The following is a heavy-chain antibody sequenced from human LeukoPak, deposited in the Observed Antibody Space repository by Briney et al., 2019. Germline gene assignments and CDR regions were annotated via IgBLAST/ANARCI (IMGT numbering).Heavy chain of an antibody. CDR3: ARSSGAYRSFDY. CDR1: GGSISTYY. V-gene: IGHV4-59*01. J-gene: IGHJ4*02. CDR2: IYYSGTT. Sequence: SETLSLTRTVSGGSISTYYWSWIRQPPGKGLEWIGYIYYSGTTDYNPSLKSRVTRSVDTSNNQFSLRVTSVTAADTAVYYCARSSGAYRSFDYWGQGTLVPVSS. D-gene: IGHD1-26*01.